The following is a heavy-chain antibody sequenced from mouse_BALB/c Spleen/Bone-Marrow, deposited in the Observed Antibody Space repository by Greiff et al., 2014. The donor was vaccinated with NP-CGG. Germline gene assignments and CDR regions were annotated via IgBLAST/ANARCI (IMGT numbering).Heavy chain of an antibody. CDR1: GFTFSSFG. CDR2: ISSGSSTI. D-gene: IGHD3-3*01. J-gene: IGHJ4*01. Sequence: EVMLVESGGGLVQPGGSRKLSCAASGFTFSSFGMHWVRQAPEKGLEWVAYISSGSSTIYYADTMKGRFTISRDNPKNTLFLQMTSLRSEDTAMYYCTRSGTLGAIDYWGQGTSVTVSS. V-gene: IGHV5-17*02. CDR3: TRSGTLGAIDY.